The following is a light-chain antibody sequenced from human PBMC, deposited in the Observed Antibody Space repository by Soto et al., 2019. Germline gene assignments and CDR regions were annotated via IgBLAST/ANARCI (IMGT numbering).Light chain of an antibody. Sequence: QSALTQPASVSGSPGQSIAISCTGTSCDVGAYDFVSWYQQHPDKAPKLMIYEVSHRPSGVSYRFSGSKSVNTATLTISGLQAEDEADYYCSSYTTSGTRVFGTGTKVTVL. V-gene: IGLV2-14*03. CDR3: SSYTTSGTRV. CDR2: EVS. CDR1: SCDVGAYDF. J-gene: IGLJ1*01.